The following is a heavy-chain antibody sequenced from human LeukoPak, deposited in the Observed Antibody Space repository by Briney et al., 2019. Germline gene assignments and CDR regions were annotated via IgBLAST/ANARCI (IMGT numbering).Heavy chain of an antibody. CDR1: GLTFSRYW. D-gene: IGHD3-16*01. J-gene: IGHJ4*02. CDR3: AKDRFYDFDY. Sequence: GGSLRLSCAASGLTFSRYWMTWFRQAPGKGLEWVTFIGHDGDNEQYAQSVRGRFTISRDKSKNTVYLQMNSLRAEDTAVYYCAKDRFYDFDYWGQGTLVTVSS. V-gene: IGHV3-30*02. CDR2: IGHDGDNE.